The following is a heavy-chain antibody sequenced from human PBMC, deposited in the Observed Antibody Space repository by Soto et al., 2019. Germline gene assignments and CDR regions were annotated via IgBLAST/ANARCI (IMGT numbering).Heavy chain of an antibody. Sequence: SETLYLTCTVSVDSISSADYYWSWIRQTPGKGLEWIGHIFYSGTTYYNPSLKSRLTISVDTSKNHFSLRLTSVTAADTAVYYCARDLWVEPELYYYGMDVWGQGTTVPVSS. CDR1: VDSISSADYY. V-gene: IGHV4-30-4*01. CDR3: ARDLWVEPELYYYGMDV. D-gene: IGHD1-1*01. J-gene: IGHJ6*02. CDR2: IFYSGTT.